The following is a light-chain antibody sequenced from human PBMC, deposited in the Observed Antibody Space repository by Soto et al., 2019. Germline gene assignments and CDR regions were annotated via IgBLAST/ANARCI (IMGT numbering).Light chain of an antibody. V-gene: IGLV2-14*03. CDR3: CSYTTTSTFV. J-gene: IGLJ2*01. Sequence: QSVLTQPASVSGSPGQSITISCTGTSSDVGGYNYVSWYQQHPGKVPKLMIYEVFRRPSGISDRFSGSKSGNTASLTISGLQAEDEADYCCCSYTTTSTFVFGGGTKLTVL. CDR1: SSDVGGYNY. CDR2: EVF.